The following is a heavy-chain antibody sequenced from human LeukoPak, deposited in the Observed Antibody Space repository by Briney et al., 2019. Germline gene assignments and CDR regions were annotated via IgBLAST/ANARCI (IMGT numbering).Heavy chain of an antibody. CDR2: IIPILGIA. D-gene: IGHD3-10*01. CDR1: GGTFSSYA. CDR3: ARSLVRGVIKDFDY. Sequence: SVKVSCKASGGTFSSYAISWVRQAPGQGLEWMGRIIPILGIANYAQKFQGRVTITADKSTSTAYMELSSLRSEDTAVYYCARSLVRGVIKDFDYWGRGTLVTVSS. V-gene: IGHV1-69*04. J-gene: IGHJ4*02.